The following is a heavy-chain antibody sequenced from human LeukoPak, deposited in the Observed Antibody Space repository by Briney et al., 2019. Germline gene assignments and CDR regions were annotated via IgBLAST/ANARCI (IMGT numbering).Heavy chain of an antibody. V-gene: IGHV4-39*02. Sequence: SETLSLTCTVSGDSVTTNLYSWAWLRQPPGKGLEWIGNIYSSGNTYFNPSLKGRVNISVDTSKNHFSLKLRSVTAADTAVYYWFDPWGQGTLATVSS. CDR3: FDP. J-gene: IGHJ5*02. CDR1: GDSVTTNLYS. CDR2: IYSSGNT.